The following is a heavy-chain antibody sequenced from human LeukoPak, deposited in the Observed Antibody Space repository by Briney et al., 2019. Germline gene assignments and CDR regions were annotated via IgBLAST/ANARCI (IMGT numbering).Heavy chain of an antibody. V-gene: IGHV3-21*01. CDR1: GFTFSTYN. J-gene: IGHJ5*02. CDR2: ISRSSNYI. Sequence: GGSLRLSCAASGFTFSTYNMNWVRQAPGKGLEWVSSISRSSNYIYYADSVRGRFTISRDNAKNSLYLQMNSLRAEDTAVYYCARGVEMATIPNWFDPWAREPWSPSPQ. CDR3: ARGVEMATIPNWFDP. D-gene: IGHD5-24*01.